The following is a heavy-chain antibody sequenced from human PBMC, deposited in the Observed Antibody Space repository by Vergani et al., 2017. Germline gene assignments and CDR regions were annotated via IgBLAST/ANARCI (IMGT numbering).Heavy chain of an antibody. D-gene: IGHD1-26*01. CDR1: GGTFSSYA. CDR2: IIPIFGTA. V-gene: IGHV1-69*01. J-gene: IGHJ4*02. CDR3: ARGSNSGSYSYYFDY. Sequence: QVQLAQSGAEVKKPGSSVKVSCKASGGTFSSYAISWVRQAPGQGLEWMGGIIPIFGTANYAQKFQGRVTITADESTSTAYMELSSMRSEDTAVYYCARGSNSGSYSYYFDYWGQGTLVTVSS.